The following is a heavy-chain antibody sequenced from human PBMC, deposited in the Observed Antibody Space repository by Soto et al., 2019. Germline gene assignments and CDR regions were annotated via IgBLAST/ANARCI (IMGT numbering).Heavy chain of an antibody. V-gene: IGHV4-61*01. CDR3: ARSLLWFGELLPNWFDP. CDR2: IYYSGST. D-gene: IGHD3-10*01. Sequence: QVQLQESGPGLVKPSETLSLTCTVSGGSVSSGSYYWSWIRQPPGKGLEWIGYIYYSGSTNYNPSLKSRVTISVDTSKNQFSLKLSSVTAADTAVYYCARSLLWFGELLPNWFDPWGQGTLVTVSS. CDR1: GGSVSSGSYY. J-gene: IGHJ5*02.